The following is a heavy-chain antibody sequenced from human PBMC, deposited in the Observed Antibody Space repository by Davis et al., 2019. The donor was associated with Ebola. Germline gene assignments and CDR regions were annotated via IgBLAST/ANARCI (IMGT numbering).Heavy chain of an antibody. D-gene: IGHD2-8*01. V-gene: IGHV3-30-3*01. J-gene: IGHJ4*02. Sequence: GESLKISCAASGFTFSRHAIHWVRQAPTKGLEWVAVISYDGLNTYYADSVKGRFIISRDNSKNTVYLQMNSLKTEDTGVYYCSRDAEQKEWAYAIHLGLDYWGQGTLVTVSS. CDR3: SRDAEQKEWAYAIHLGLDY. CDR2: ISYDGLNT. CDR1: GFTFSRHA.